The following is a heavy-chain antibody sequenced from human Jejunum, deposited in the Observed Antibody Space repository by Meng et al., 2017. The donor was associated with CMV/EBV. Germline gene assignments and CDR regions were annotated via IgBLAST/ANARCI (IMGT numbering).Heavy chain of an antibody. D-gene: IGHD6-6*01. CDR2: IKQAGSEK. Sequence: LRLTCESYGLTFGTFWLGKFRQAPGEGLEWVAPIKQAGSEKYYVDSVKGRFTISRDNTENSLFLQMNALRAEDTAVYYCATTSGSSYWGQGALVTVSS. CDR1: GLTFGTFW. V-gene: IGHV3-7*01. J-gene: IGHJ4*02. CDR3: ATTSGSSY.